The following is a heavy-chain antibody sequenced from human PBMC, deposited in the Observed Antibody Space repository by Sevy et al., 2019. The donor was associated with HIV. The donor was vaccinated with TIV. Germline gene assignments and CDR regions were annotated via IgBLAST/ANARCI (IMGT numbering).Heavy chain of an antibody. J-gene: IGHJ4*02. V-gene: IGHV3-15*01. CDR3: TTGDFWSGYYQFDY. CDR2: IKSKTDGGTT. CDR1: GFTFSSYE. D-gene: IGHD3-3*01. Sequence: GGSLRLSCAASGFTFSSYEMNWVRQAPGKGLEWVGRIKSKTDGGTTDYAAPVKGRFTISRDDSKNTLYLQMNSLKTEDTAVYYCTTGDFWSGYYQFDYWGQGTLVTVSS.